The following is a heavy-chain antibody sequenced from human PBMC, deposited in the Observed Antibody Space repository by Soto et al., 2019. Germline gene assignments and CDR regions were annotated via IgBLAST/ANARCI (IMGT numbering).Heavy chain of an antibody. V-gene: IGHV1-18*04. D-gene: IGHD3-22*01. Sequence: ASVKVSCKASGYTFTSHGISWVRQAPGQGLEGMGWISAYNGNRNYAQKLQGRVTMTTDTCTSTAYMELRSLRSDDTAVYYCARVLPAGSDSSGYYLNWCDPCGKRTLV. J-gene: IGHJ5*02. CDR1: GYTFTSHG. CDR2: ISAYNGNR. CDR3: ARVLPAGSDSSGYYLNWCDP.